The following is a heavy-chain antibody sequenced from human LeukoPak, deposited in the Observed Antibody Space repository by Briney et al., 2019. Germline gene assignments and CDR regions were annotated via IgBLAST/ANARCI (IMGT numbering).Heavy chain of an antibody. Sequence: GGSLRLSCAASGFTFSSYSMNWVRQAPGKGLEWVSSISSSSSYIYYADSVKGRFTISRDNAKNSLYLQMNSLRAEDTAVYYLARESVWFGELSVDYWGQGTLVTVSS. V-gene: IGHV3-21*01. CDR2: ISSSSSYI. CDR3: ARESVWFGELSVDY. CDR1: GFTFSSYS. D-gene: IGHD3-10*01. J-gene: IGHJ4*02.